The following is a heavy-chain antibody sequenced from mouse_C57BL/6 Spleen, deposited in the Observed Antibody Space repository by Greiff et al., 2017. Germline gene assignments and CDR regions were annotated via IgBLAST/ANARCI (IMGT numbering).Heavy chain of an antibody. J-gene: IGHJ1*03. CDR3: AREGAYDYDVYFDV. D-gene: IGHD2-4*01. CDR1: GYSITSGYY. CDR2: ISYDGSN. V-gene: IGHV3-6*01. Sequence: EVKLVESVPGLVKPSQSLSLTCSVTGYSITSGYYWNWIRQFPGNKLEWMGYISYDGSNNYNPSLKNRISITRDTSKNQFFLKLNSVTTEDTATYYCAREGAYDYDVYFDVWGTGTTVTVSS.